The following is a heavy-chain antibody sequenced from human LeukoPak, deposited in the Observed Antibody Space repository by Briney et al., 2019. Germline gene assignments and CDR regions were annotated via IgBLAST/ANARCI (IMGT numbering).Heavy chain of an antibody. CDR1: GFTFDDYA. V-gene: IGHV3-9*01. CDR2: ISWNSGSI. J-gene: IGHJ4*02. Sequence: GGSLRLSCAASGFTFDDYAMHWVRQAPGKGLEWVSGISWNSGSIGYADSVKGRFTISRDNAKNSLYLQMNSLRADDTAVYYCAREVVGEGLYWGQGTLVTVSS. D-gene: IGHD1-26*01. CDR3: AREVVGEGLY.